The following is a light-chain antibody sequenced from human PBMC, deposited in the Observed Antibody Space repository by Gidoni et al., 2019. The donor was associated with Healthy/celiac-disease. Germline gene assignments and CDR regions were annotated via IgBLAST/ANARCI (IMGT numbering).Light chain of an antibody. CDR2: AAS. CDR1: QSIRDY. V-gene: IGKV1-39*01. CDR3: QQSYSTPYT. J-gene: IGKJ2*01. Sequence: DIQMTQSPSSLSASVGDRVTITCRASQSIRDYLNWYQQKPGKAPKVLNYAASILQSGVPSRFSGSGSGTYFTLTISSLQPEDFAPYYCQQSYSTPYTFGQGTKLEIK.